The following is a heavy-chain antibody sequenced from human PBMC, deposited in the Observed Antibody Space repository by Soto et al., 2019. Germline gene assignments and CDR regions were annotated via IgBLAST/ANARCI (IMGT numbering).Heavy chain of an antibody. D-gene: IGHD2-2*01. J-gene: IGHJ5*02. CDR2: INHSGST. V-gene: IGHV4-34*01. Sequence: QVQLQQWGAGLLKPSETLSLTCAVYGGSFSGYYWSWIRQPPGKGLEWIGEINHSGSTNYNPSLKSRVTISVDTSKNQFSLKLSSVTAADTAVYYCARGRAVVVPADRGRFDPWGQGTLVTVSS. CDR1: GGSFSGYY. CDR3: ARGRAVVVPADRGRFDP.